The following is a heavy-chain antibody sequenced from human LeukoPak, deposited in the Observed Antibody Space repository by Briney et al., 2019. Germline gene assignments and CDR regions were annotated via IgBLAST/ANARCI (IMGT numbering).Heavy chain of an antibody. V-gene: IGHV4-39*07. D-gene: IGHD3-22*01. Sequence: SETLSLTCTVSSGSITSSSYYWVWIRQPPGMGLEWIVSKFYSGCTYYNPSLKSRVTLSVDASKNQFSLKLSSVTAADTAVYYCARHIRRPHYYDSSGYPRGFDPWGQGTLVTVSS. CDR3: ARHIRRPHYYDSSGYPRGFDP. J-gene: IGHJ5*02. CDR2: KFYSGCT. CDR1: SGSITSSSYY.